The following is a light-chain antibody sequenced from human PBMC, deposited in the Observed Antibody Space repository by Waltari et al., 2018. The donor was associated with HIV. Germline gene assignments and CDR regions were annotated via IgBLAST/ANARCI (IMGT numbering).Light chain of an antibody. CDR2: DVT. V-gene: IGLV2-14*03. CDR3: SSYARNSPWL. Sequence: QSVLTQPASVSGAPGHSIPISCTGTASAFGDYNFVSWYQQLPGKAPKLVIYDVTQRPSGISHRFSGSRSGTTASLTISGLQAEDEADYYCSSYARNSPWLFGGGTKLTVL. CDR1: ASAFGDYNF. J-gene: IGLJ2*01.